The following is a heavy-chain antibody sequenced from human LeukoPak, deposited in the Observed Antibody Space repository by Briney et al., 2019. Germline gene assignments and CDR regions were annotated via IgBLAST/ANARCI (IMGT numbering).Heavy chain of an antibody. D-gene: IGHD1-26*01. CDR1: GFNLRTFW. CDR3: VSDSGLRSGGDY. J-gene: IGHJ4*02. CDR2: ISPDGSVT. Sequence: PGGSLRLSCAASGFNLRTFWIHWIRHDAGGGLVWVSRISPDGSVTTYTASVKGRFAISRDNAKNTLYLEMNSLRADDAAIYYCVSDSGLRSGGDYWGQGTPVTVSS. V-gene: IGHV3-74*01.